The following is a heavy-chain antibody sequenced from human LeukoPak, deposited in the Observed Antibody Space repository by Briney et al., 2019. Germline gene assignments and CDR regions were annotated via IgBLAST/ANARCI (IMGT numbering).Heavy chain of an antibody. CDR2: IWYNGSNK. V-gene: IGHV3-33*01. CDR1: GFTFSSFA. D-gene: IGHD4-17*01. J-gene: IGHJ5*02. Sequence: PGRSLRLSCAASGFTFSSFAMHWVRQAPGKGLEWVADIWYNGSNKYYAESVKGRFTISRDNSRNTLYLQMHSLRAEDTAVYYCSRGGYGDYNNWFDPWGQGTLVIVSS. CDR3: SRGGYGDYNNWFDP.